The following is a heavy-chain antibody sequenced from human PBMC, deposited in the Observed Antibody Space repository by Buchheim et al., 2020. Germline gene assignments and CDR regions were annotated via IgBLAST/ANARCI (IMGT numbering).Heavy chain of an antibody. CDR3: AKASNSRDYFDS. CDR2: IAGDGSAA. CDR1: GFTVSRYW. J-gene: IGHJ4*02. D-gene: IGHD4-23*01. Sequence: EVQLVESGGGLVQPGQSLRLSCAASGFTVSRYWMHWVRQVPGKGLVWVSRIAGDGSAADYADSVTGRVTVSRDNATNTVYLQLNSLRVEDTAVYYCAKASNSRDYFDSWGQGTL. V-gene: IGHV3-74*01.